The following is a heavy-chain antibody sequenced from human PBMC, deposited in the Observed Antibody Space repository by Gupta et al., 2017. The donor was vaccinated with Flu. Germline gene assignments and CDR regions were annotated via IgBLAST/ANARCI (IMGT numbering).Heavy chain of an antibody. CDR1: GFTFRDYV. V-gene: IGHV3-23*01. Sequence: EVQLLESGGGLVQPGGSLRLSCAASGFTFRDYVMSWVRQAPGKGLEWVSSIGANGDSTDYADSVKGRFTISRDNFNSRMDLQMNSLRAEDTAVYYCEKERGYDILYFDYWGQGILVTVSS. J-gene: IGHJ4*02. CDR3: EKERGYDILYFDY. CDR2: IGANGDST. D-gene: IGHD3-9*01.